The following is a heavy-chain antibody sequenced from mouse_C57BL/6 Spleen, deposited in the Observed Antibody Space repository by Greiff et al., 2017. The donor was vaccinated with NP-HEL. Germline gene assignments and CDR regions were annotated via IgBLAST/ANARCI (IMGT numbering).Heavy chain of an antibody. CDR3: YYDGYFGGFAY. J-gene: IGHJ3*01. V-gene: IGHV1-15*01. CDR1: GYTFTDYE. D-gene: IGHD2-3*01. CDR2: IDPETGGT. Sequence: VQLQQSGAELVRPGASVTLSCKASGYTFTDYEMHWVKQTPVHGLEWIGAIDPETGGTAYNQKFKGKAILTADKSSSTAYMELRSLTSEDSAVYYCYYDGYFGGFAYWGQGTLVTVSA.